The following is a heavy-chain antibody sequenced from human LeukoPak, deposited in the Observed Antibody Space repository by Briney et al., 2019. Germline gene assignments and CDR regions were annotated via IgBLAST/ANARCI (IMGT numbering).Heavy chain of an antibody. CDR2: INPKSGDT. CDR3: ASRYGSGTYYDY. CDR1: AYTFTRYY. J-gene: IGHJ4*02. Sequence: ASVKVSCKASAYTFTRYYMHWVRQAPGQGLEWMGWINPKSGDTNFAQKFQGRVTMTRDTSITTAYMELSRLTLDDTAVYYCASRYGSGTYYDYWGQGTLVTVSS. V-gene: IGHV1-2*02. D-gene: IGHD3-10*01.